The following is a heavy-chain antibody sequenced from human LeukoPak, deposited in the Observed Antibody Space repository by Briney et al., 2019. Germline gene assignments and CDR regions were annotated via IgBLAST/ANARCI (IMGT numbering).Heavy chain of an antibody. J-gene: IGHJ1*01. D-gene: IGHD6-13*01. Sequence: PSETLSLTCVVYGGSFSGYSWNWIRQPPGKGLEWIGYIYYIGSTNYNPSLKSRVTISLDTSKNHFSLKLSSVTAADTAVYYCARSGSSSWETAEYFQHWGQGTLVTVSS. CDR1: GGSFSGYS. CDR2: IYYIGST. CDR3: ARSGSSSWETAEYFQH. V-gene: IGHV4-59*01.